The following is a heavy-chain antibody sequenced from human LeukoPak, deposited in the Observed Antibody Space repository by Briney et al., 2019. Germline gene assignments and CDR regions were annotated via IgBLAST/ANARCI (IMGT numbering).Heavy chain of an antibody. D-gene: IGHD6-13*01. CDR3: ARGQVRSSIGWYTQY. CDR2: IYHSGST. Sequence: PSETLSPTCAVSGYSISSGYYWGWIRQPPGKGLEWIGSIYHSGSTYYNPSLKSRVTISVDTSKNQFSLKLSSVTAADTAVYYCARGQVRSSIGWYTQYWDQGTLVTVSS. V-gene: IGHV4-38-2*01. J-gene: IGHJ1*01. CDR1: GYSISSGYY.